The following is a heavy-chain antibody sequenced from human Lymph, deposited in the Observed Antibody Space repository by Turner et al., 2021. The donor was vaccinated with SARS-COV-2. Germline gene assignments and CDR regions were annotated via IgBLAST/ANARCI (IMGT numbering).Heavy chain of an antibody. D-gene: IGHD1-26*01. V-gene: IGHV3-30-3*01. J-gene: IGHJ6*02. Sequence: VHLLESGGGLVQPGGSLRLSCAASGFTFNSYAMSWVRQAPGKGLEWVAIISYDGSNKYYADSVKGRFTISRDNSKNTLYLQMNSLRAEDAAVYYCARAYSGSYYYGMDVWGQGTTVTVS. CDR1: GFTFNSYA. CDR3: ARAYSGSYYYGMDV. CDR2: ISYDGSNK.